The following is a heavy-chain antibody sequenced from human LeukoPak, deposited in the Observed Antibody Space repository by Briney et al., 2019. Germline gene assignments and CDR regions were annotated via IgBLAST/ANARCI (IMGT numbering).Heavy chain of an antibody. D-gene: IGHD3-16*02. CDR1: GFTFSSYA. CDR3: ARGPISSLAFDY. V-gene: IGHV3-23*01. CDR2: ISGSGGST. J-gene: IGHJ4*02. Sequence: PGGSLRLSCAASGFTFSSYAMSWVRQAPGKGLEWVSAISGSGGSTYYADSVKGRFTISRDNSKNTLYLQMNSLRAEDTAVYYCARGPISSLAFDYWGQGTLVTVSS.